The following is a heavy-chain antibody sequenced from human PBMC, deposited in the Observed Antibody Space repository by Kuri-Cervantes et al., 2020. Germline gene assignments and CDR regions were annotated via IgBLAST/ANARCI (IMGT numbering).Heavy chain of an antibody. J-gene: IGHJ4*02. V-gene: IGHV3-30-3*01. CDR2: ISYDGSNK. CDR1: GFTFSSYA. CDR3: AKDTIFGVVPYFDY. D-gene: IGHD3-3*01. Sequence: GGSLRLSCAASGFTFSSYAMHWVRQAPGKGLEWVAVISYDGSNKYYADSVKGRFTISRDNSENTLYLQMNSLRAEDTAVYYCAKDTIFGVVPYFDYWGQGTLVTVSS.